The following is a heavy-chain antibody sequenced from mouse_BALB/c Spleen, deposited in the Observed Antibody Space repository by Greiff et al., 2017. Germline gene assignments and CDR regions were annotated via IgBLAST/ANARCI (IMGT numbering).Heavy chain of an antibody. Sequence: VQLQQSGPELVKPGASVKMSCKASGYTFTSYVMHWVKQKPGQGLEWIGYINPYNDGTKYNEKFKGKATLTSDKSSSTAYMELSSLTSEDSAVYYCARSEVRRDWYFDVWGAGTTVTVSS. J-gene: IGHJ1*01. CDR2: INPYNDGT. CDR1: GYTFTSYV. V-gene: IGHV1-14*01. CDR3: ARSEVRRDWYFDV. D-gene: IGHD2-14*01.